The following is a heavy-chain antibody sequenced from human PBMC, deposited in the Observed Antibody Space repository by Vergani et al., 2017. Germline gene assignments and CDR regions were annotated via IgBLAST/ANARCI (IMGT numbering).Heavy chain of an antibody. CDR1: GFTFSSYD. D-gene: IGHD3-9*01. J-gene: IGHJ4*02. Sequence: VQLVESGGGLVKPGGSLRLSCAASGFTFSSYDMHWVRQATGKGLEWVSAIGTAGDTYYPGSVKGRFTISRENAKNSLYLQMNSLRAGDTAVYYCARARRSGGGPEGGPGDWLLDPPDYWGQGTLVTVSS. CDR2: IGTAGDT. CDR3: ARARRSGGGPEGGPGDWLLDPPDY. V-gene: IGHV3-13*01.